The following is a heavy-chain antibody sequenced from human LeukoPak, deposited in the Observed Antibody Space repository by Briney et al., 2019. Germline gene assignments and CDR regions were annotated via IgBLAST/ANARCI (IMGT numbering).Heavy chain of an antibody. Sequence: SETLSLTCTVSGGSISSSSYYWGWIRQPPGKGREWIGSIYYSGSTYYNPSLKSRVTISVDTSKNQFSLKLSSVTAADTAVYCCARRIAAAGTDYYYYYYMDVWGKGTTVTVSS. CDR2: IYYSGST. V-gene: IGHV4-39*01. J-gene: IGHJ6*03. CDR3: ARRIAAAGTDYYYYYYMDV. D-gene: IGHD6-13*01. CDR1: GGSISSSSYY.